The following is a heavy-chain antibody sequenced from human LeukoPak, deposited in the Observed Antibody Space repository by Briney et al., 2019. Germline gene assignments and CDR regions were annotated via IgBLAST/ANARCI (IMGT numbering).Heavy chain of an antibody. CDR3: AKGRWDIPSSIDY. J-gene: IGHJ4*02. CDR2: ISGDGGRT. Sequence: GRSLRLPCAASGFTFNSYAMNWVRQAPGKGLEWVSVISGDGGRTYYADSVKGRFTISRDNSKSTLYLEMNSLRTEDTAVYYCAKGRWDIPSSIDYWGQGTRVTVSS. CDR1: GFTFNSYA. V-gene: IGHV3-23*01. D-gene: IGHD5-12*01.